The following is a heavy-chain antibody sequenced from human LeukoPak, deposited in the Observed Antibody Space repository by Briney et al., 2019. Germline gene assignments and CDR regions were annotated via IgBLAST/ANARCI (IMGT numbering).Heavy chain of an antibody. CDR1: GGSISSSSYY. CDR3: ARHIGGIVGAHYYYYGMDV. Sequence: SETLSLTCTVSGGSISSSSYYWGWIRQPPGKGLEWIGSIYYSGSIYYNPSLKSRVTISVDTSKNQFSLKLSSVTAADTAVYYCARHIGGIVGAHYYYYGMDVWGQGTTVTVSS. D-gene: IGHD1-26*01. J-gene: IGHJ6*02. V-gene: IGHV4-39*01. CDR2: IYYSGSI.